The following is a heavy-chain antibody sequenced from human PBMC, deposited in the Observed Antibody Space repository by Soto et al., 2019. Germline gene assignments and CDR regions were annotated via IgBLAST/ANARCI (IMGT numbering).Heavy chain of an antibody. V-gene: IGHV2-5*02. Sequence: QITLKESGPTLVKPTQTLTLTCTFSGFSLSTTGVGVGWIRQPPGKALEWLALIYWDDDKRNSPSLNSRLTITKDTSKNQVVLTMTNMDPMDTATYYCAHTYGSESVLGGMGVWGQGTTVTVSS. CDR2: IYWDDDK. CDR3: AHTYGSESVLGGMGV. J-gene: IGHJ6*02. CDR1: GFSLSTTGVG. D-gene: IGHD3-10*01.